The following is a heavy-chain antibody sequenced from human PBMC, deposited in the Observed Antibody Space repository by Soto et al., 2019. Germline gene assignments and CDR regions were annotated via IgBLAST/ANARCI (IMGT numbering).Heavy chain of an antibody. V-gene: IGHV1-69*01. J-gene: IGHJ6*02. CDR3: ARVGTVVTYYYYYGMDV. D-gene: IGHD2-15*01. CDR1: GGTFSSYA. CDR2: IIPIFGTA. Sequence: QVQLVQSGAEVKKPGSSVKVSCKASGGTFSSYAISWVRQAPGQGLEWMGGIIPIFGTANYAQKFQGRVTITADESTSPAYMELSSLRSEDTAVYYCARVGTVVTYYYYYGMDVWGQGTTVTVSS.